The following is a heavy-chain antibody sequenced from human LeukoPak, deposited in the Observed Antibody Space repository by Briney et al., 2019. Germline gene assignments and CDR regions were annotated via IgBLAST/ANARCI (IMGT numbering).Heavy chain of an antibody. D-gene: IGHD3-10*01. J-gene: IGHJ4*02. CDR1: GGSISSGDYY. Sequence: PSETLSLTCTVSGGSISSGDYYWSWIRQPPGKGLEWIGYIYNSGSTYYNPSLKSRVTLSVDTSKNQFSLKLSSATAADTAVYYCARDYGSGGGYFDYWGQGTLVTVSS. CDR3: ARDYGSGGGYFDY. V-gene: IGHV4-30-4*01. CDR2: IYNSGST.